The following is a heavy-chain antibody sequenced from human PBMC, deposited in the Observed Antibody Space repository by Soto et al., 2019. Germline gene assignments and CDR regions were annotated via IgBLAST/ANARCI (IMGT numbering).Heavy chain of an antibody. V-gene: IGHV3-30-3*01. CDR2: ILHDGNNK. Sequence: QVQLVESGGGVVQPGRSLRLSCAASGFTFSNYIMHWVRQAPGKGLEWVAIILHDGNNKYYADSVKGRFTISRDNSKNALYLQMNRLRTDDTAIYYCARDDEGGSYCDLGYWGQGALLTVSS. J-gene: IGHJ4*02. CDR1: GFTFSNYI. CDR3: ARDDEGGSYCDLGY. D-gene: IGHD3-10*01.